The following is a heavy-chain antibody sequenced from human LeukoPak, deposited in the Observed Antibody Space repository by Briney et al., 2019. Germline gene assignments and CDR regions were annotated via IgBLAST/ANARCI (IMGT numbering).Heavy chain of an antibody. CDR3: ARAGGRYCSGGSCYGL. J-gene: IGHJ4*02. D-gene: IGHD2-15*01. V-gene: IGHV4-39*01. Sequence: PSETLFLTCTVSGGSISSSSYYWGWIRQPPGKGLEWIGSIYYSGSTYYNPSLKSRVTISVDTSKNQFSLKLSSVTAADTAVYYCARAGGRYCSGGSCYGLWGQGTLVTVSS. CDR2: IYYSGST. CDR1: GGSISSSSYY.